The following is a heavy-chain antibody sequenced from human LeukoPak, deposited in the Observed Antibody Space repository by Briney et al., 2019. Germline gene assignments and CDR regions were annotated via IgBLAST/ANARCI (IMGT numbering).Heavy chain of an antibody. Sequence: GGSLRLSCAASRFTVTTNYMIWVRQAPGKGLEWVSIIYSGGSTYYADSVKGRFTISRDNFRNMLHLQMNSLRVDDTAVYYCARDMGWELPLDYWGQGTLVTVSS. V-gene: IGHV3-66*01. CDR1: RFTVTTNY. CDR2: IYSGGST. J-gene: IGHJ4*02. D-gene: IGHD1-7*01. CDR3: ARDMGWELPLDY.